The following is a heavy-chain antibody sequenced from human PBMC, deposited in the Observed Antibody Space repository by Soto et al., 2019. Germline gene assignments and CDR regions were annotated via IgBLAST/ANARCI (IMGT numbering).Heavy chain of an antibody. V-gene: IGHV1-69*13. CDR1: GGSFSSYA. CDR2: IIPIFGTA. J-gene: IGHJ3*02. CDR3: ARGNTAMVLLGAFDI. D-gene: IGHD5-18*01. Sequence: SVKVSCKACGGSFSSYAISWVRQAPGQGLEWMGGIIPIFGTANYAQKFQGRVTITADESTSTAYMELSSLRSEDTAVYYCARGNTAMVLLGAFDIWGQGTMVTVSS.